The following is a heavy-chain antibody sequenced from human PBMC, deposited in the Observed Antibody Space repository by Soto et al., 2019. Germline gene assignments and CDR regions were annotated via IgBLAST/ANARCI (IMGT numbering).Heavy chain of an antibody. D-gene: IGHD5-12*01. V-gene: IGHV6-1*01. CDR1: GDSVSSNTAS. Sequence: QVQLQQSGPGLVKPSQTLSLTCAISGDSVSSNTASWNWIRQSPSRGLEWLGRTYFRSKWYNDYTVSVKSRIIINPDTSNNQFSLQLNSVTPEDTAVYFCAKGDNLGPKTGYAFDPRGQGIMVTVSS. CDR3: AKGDNLGPKTGYAFDP. CDR2: TYFRSKWYN. J-gene: IGHJ5*02.